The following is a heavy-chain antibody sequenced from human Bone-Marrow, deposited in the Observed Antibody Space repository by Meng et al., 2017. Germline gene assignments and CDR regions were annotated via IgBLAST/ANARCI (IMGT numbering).Heavy chain of an antibody. Sequence: GESLKISFSASGFTFSSYEMNWVRQAPGKGLEWVSYISSSGSTIYYADAVKGRFTISRDNAKNSLYLQMNSLRAEDTAVYYCAKWPGYSRTPLSSVIDYWGQGTLVTVSS. D-gene: IGHD5-18*01. J-gene: IGHJ4*02. CDR2: ISSSGSTI. V-gene: IGHV3-48*03. CDR3: AKWPGYSRTPLSSVIDY. CDR1: GFTFSSYE.